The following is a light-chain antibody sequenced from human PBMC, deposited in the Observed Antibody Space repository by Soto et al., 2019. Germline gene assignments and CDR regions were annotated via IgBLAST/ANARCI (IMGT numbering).Light chain of an antibody. CDR1: SSDVGGYNY. Sequence: QSALTQPPSASGSPGQSVTISCTGTSSDVGGYNYVSWYQQHPGKAPKLMIYEVSKRPSGVPDRFSGSKSGNTASLTVSGLQAVDEADYYCSSYAGSTKGVFGTGTKVTVL. CDR3: SSYAGSTKGV. V-gene: IGLV2-8*01. CDR2: EVS. J-gene: IGLJ1*01.